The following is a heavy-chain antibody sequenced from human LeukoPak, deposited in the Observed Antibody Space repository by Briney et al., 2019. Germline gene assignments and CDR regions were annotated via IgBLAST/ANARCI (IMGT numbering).Heavy chain of an antibody. CDR1: GYTFTSYD. CDR2: MNPNSGNT. V-gene: IGHV1-8*01. J-gene: IGHJ4*02. Sequence: GASVKVSCKASGYTFTSYDINWVRQATGQGLEWMGWMNPNSGNTGYAQKFQGRVTMTRNTSISTAYMELSSLRSEDTAVYYCARGGDVLLWFGELYTFDYWGQGTLVTVSS. CDR3: ARGGDVLLWFGELYTFDY. D-gene: IGHD3-10*01.